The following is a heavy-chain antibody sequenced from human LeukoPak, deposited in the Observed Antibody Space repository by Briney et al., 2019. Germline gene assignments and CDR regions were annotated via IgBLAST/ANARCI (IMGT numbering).Heavy chain of an antibody. J-gene: IGHJ2*01. CDR1: GYSISSGYY. CDR3: ARPRPNEKLGIVTGYFDL. Sequence: PSETLSLTCAVSGYSISSGYYWGWIRQPLGKGLEWIGSIYLSGSTYYNPSLKSRVTISVDTSKNQFSLKLSSVTAADTAVYYCARPRPNEKLGIVTGYFDLWGRGTLVTVSS. D-gene: IGHD7-27*01. CDR2: IYLSGST. V-gene: IGHV4-38-2*01.